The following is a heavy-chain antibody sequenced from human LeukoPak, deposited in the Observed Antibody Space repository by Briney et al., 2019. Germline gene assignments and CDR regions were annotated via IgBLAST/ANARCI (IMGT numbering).Heavy chain of an antibody. D-gene: IGHD3-10*01. CDR2: IHHSGST. CDR1: GYSISSGYY. V-gene: IGHV4-38-2*02. Sequence: SETLSLTCTVSGYSISSGYYWGWIRQPPGKGLEWFGSIHHSGSTYYNPSLKSRVTISVDTSKNQFSLKLSSVTAADTAVYYCARQSGMVDNWFDPWGQGTLVTVSS. CDR3: ARQSGMVDNWFDP. J-gene: IGHJ5*02.